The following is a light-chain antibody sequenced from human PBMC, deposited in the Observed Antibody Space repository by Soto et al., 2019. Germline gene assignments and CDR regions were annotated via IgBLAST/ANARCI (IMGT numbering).Light chain of an antibody. CDR1: EAVALF. CDR2: GAT. J-gene: IGKJ2*01. V-gene: IGKV1-16*01. CDR3: HQYYEFPLN. Sequence: DIQVTQSPSSLSASVGDTVTLSCRTSEAVALFVAWFQQRPGEAPKTLISGATVLQDGVSSRFSGSVPRGNTNFTLTISNLETEDSATYFCHQYYEFPLNFGRGTKLDIK.